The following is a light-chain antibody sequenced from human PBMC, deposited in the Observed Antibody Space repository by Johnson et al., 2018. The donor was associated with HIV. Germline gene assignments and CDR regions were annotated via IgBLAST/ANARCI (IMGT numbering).Light chain of an antibody. V-gene: IGLV1-51*01. CDR3: GTWDSSLSAGV. J-gene: IGLJ1*01. CDR1: SSNIGNNY. Sequence: QSVLTQPPSVSAAPGHKVTISCSGSSSNIGNNYVSWYQQVPGTAPKLLIYDNNKRPSGIPDRFSGSKSGTSATLGITGLQTGDEADYYCGTWDSSLSAGVFGSGTKVTVL. CDR2: DNN.